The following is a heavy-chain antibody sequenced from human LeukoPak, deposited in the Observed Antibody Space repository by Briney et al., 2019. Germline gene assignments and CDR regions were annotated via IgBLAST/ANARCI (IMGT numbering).Heavy chain of an antibody. V-gene: IGHV1-2*04. CDR3: ARAIAVAGRDYYYYYGMDV. J-gene: IGHJ6*02. D-gene: IGHD6-19*01. Sequence: ASVKVSCKASGCTFTGYYMHWVRQAPGQGLEWMGWINPNSGGTNYAQKFQGWVTMTRDTSISTAYMELSRLRSDDTAVYYCARAIAVAGRDYYYYYGMDVWGQGTTVTVSS. CDR1: GCTFTGYY. CDR2: INPNSGGT.